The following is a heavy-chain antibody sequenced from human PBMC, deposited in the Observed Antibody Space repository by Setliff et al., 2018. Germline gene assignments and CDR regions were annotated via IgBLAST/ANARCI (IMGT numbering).Heavy chain of an antibody. J-gene: IGHJ4*02. Sequence: SETLSLTCTVSGGSVRGYYWSWIRQPPGKGLEWIGYMYYSGDTNYNPSLKSRVTISVDTPKNQFSLELRSVTAADTAVYYCARLPPLHTPMALTFDYWGQGILVTVSS. CDR1: GGSVRGYY. CDR2: MYYSGDT. CDR3: ARLPPLHTPMALTFDY. D-gene: IGHD5-18*01. V-gene: IGHV4-59*08.